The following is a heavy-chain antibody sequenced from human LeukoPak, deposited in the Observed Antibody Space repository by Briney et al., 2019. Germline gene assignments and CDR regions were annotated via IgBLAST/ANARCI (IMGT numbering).Heavy chain of an antibody. CDR1: GCTFSSYW. J-gene: IGHJ4*02. CDR3: ANVRYFDWYYFDY. Sequence: GGSLRLSCAASGCTFSSYWMHWVRQAPGKGLDWVSGISGSGGSTYYADSVKGRFTISRDNSKNTLYLQMDSLRAEDTAVYYCANVRYFDWYYFDYWGQGALVTVSS. CDR2: ISGSGGST. V-gene: IGHV3-23*01. D-gene: IGHD3-9*01.